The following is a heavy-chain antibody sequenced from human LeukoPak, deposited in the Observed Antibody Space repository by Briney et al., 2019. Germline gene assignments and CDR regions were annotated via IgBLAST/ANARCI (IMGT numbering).Heavy chain of an antibody. CDR3: ARDLRDIVVVPAANDAFDI. V-gene: IGHV1-69*01. CDR2: IIPIFGTA. CDR1: GGTFSSYA. Sequence: SVKVSCKASGGTFSSYAISWVRQAPGQGLEWMGGIIPIFGTANYAQKFQGRVTITADESTSTAYMELSSLRSEDTAVYYCARDLRDIVVVPAANDAFDIWGQGTMVTVSS. D-gene: IGHD2-2*01. J-gene: IGHJ3*02.